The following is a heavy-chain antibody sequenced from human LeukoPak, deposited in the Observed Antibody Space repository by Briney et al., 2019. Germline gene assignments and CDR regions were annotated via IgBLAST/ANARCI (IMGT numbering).Heavy chain of an antibody. Sequence: GGSLRLSCAASGFTFSSYGMHWVRQAPGKGLEWVAFIRYDGSNKYYADTVKGRFTISRDNSKNTLYLQMNSLRAEDTAVYYCARDSGFSGTQRGEYWGQGTWSPSPQ. J-gene: IGHJ4*02. CDR2: IRYDGSNK. CDR1: GFTFSSYG. D-gene: IGHD3/OR15-3a*01. CDR3: ARDSGFSGTQRGEY. V-gene: IGHV3-30*02.